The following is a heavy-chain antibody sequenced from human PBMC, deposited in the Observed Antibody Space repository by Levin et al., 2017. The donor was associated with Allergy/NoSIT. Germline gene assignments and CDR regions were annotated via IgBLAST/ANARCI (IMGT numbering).Heavy chain of an antibody. CDR3: STDEYGSGNYFGDI. V-gene: IGHV3-49*03. CDR1: GFIFGDYA. CDR2: IRSKAYGGTT. D-gene: IGHD3-10*01. Sequence: GGSLRLSCITSGFIFGDYAMSWLRQAPGKGLEWVGFIRSKAYGGTTEYAASVKDRFIISRDDLKSMAYLQMNSLKTEDTGVYYCSTDEYGSGNYFGDIWGQGTMVTVSS. J-gene: IGHJ3*02.